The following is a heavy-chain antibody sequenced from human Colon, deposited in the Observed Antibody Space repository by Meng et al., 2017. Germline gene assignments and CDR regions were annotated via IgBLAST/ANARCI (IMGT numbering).Heavy chain of an antibody. J-gene: IGHJ4*02. CDR3: ARSSGGSFQELDF. V-gene: IGHV4-59*01. Sequence: QVQLQESGPGLVKPSEALSLTCAVYGGSFSGYYWNWIRQPPGKGLEWIGYIYYSGSTNYNPSLKSRVTMSVDTSKNQFSLKLSSVTAADTAVYYCARSSGGSFQELDFWGQGTLVTVSS. D-gene: IGHD1-26*01. CDR2: IYYSGST. CDR1: GGSFSGYY.